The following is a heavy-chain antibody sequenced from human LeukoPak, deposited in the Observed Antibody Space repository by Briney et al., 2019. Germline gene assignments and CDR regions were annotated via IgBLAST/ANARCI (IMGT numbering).Heavy chain of an antibody. D-gene: IGHD3-10*01. CDR3: AKIGGVRGVINFHY. V-gene: IGHV3-30*18. CDR1: GFTFSSYG. Sequence: GGSLRLSCAASGFTFSSYGMHWVRQAAGKGLEWVAVISYDGSNKYYADSVKGRFTISRDNSKNTLYLQMNSLRAEDAAVYYCAKIGGVRGVINFHYWGQGTLVTVSS. J-gene: IGHJ4*02. CDR2: ISYDGSNK.